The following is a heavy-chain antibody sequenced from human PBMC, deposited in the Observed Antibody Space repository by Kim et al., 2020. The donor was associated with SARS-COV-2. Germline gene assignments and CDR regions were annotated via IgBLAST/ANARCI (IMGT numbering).Heavy chain of an antibody. V-gene: IGHV4-39*01. Sequence: SETLSLTCTVSGGSISSSSYYWGWIRQPPGKGLEWIGSIYYSGSTYYNPSLKSRVTISVDTSKNQFSLKLSSVTAADTAVYYCARSVSLDRNYYGSGSYLDSWGQRTLVTVSS. CDR1: GGSISSSSYY. CDR2: IYYSGST. J-gene: IGHJ5*01. CDR3: ARSVSLDRNYYGSGSYLDS. D-gene: IGHD3-10*01.